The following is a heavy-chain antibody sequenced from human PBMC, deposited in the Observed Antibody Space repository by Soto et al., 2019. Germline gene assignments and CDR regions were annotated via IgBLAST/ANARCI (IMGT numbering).Heavy chain of an antibody. D-gene: IGHD6-19*01. Sequence: LRLSCSASGFTFSSYAMHWVRQAPGKGLEYVSAISSNGGSTYYADSVKGRFTISRDNSKNTLYLQMSSLRAEDTAVYYCVKDLEIAVADIWGNYYYYGMDVWGQGTTVTV. V-gene: IGHV3-64D*06. J-gene: IGHJ6*02. CDR1: GFTFSSYA. CDR2: ISSNGGST. CDR3: VKDLEIAVADIWGNYYYYGMDV.